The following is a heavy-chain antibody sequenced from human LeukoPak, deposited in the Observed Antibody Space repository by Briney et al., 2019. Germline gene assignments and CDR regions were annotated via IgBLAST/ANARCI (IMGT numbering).Heavy chain of an antibody. D-gene: IGHD3-10*01. CDR1: GYTFTSYY. CDR2: INPSGGIT. J-gene: IGHJ5*02. CDR3: AREWGRIGSGKGTGFDP. Sequence: ASVKVSCKASGYTFTSYYMHWGRQAPGQGLEWMGVINPSGGITDYAQKFQGRVTITRDKSTSTVYMELSSLRSEDTAVYYCAREWGRIGSGKGTGFDPWGQGTLVTVSS. V-gene: IGHV1-46*01.